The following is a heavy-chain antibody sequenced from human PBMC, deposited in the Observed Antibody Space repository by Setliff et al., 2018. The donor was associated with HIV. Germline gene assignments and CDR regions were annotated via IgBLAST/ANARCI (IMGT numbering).Heavy chain of an antibody. Sequence: ASVKVSCKASGYTFTNYALQWVHQAPGRSLEWMGWLSTGSGETKYSQRFQGRVTITRDTSASTAYMELSTLRSEDTAVYYCTRGKSGWSTDYWGQGTLVTVSS. CDR1: GYTFTNYA. D-gene: IGHD6-19*01. V-gene: IGHV1-3*04. J-gene: IGHJ4*02. CDR3: TRGKSGWSTDY. CDR2: LSTGSGET.